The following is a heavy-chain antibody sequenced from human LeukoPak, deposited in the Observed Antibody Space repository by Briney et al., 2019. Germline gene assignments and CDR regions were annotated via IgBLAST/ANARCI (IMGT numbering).Heavy chain of an antibody. CDR3: ARYCSSTSYYPVMDV. Sequence: ASVKVSCKASGYTFTRYGISWVRQAPGQGLEWMGWISAYNGNTNYAQKLQGRVTMTTDTSTSTAYMELRSLRSDDTAVYYCARYCSSTSYYPVMDVWGKGTTVTVSS. D-gene: IGHD2-2*01. J-gene: IGHJ6*03. CDR1: GYTFTRYG. V-gene: IGHV1-18*01. CDR2: ISAYNGNT.